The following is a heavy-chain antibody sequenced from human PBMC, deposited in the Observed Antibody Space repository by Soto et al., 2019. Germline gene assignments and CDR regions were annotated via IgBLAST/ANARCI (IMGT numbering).Heavy chain of an antibody. D-gene: IGHD2-2*01. Sequence: QVTLKESGPVLVKPTETLTLTCTVSGLSLSNGRLGVSWIRQPPGKALEWLAHIFSNDDKSYSTSLKSRLTISTDTSRRQVVLTMTNMDPVASATYYCALIKDCSRTDCYLASFDPWGQGTLVTVSS. CDR2: IFSNDDK. J-gene: IGHJ5*02. CDR1: GLSLSNGRLG. CDR3: ALIKDCSRTDCYLASFDP. V-gene: IGHV2-26*01.